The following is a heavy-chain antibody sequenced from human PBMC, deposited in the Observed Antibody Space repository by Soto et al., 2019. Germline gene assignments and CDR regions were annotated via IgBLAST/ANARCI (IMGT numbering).Heavy chain of an antibody. V-gene: IGHV3-48*03. CDR2: ISGSGTTI. D-gene: IGHD3-3*01. J-gene: IGHJ6*02. CDR3: AREVTVFEVIIPTPMDV. Sequence: PGGSLRLSXAASGFTFSGYEMNWVRQAPGKGLEWISYISGSGTTIYYADSVKGRFTISRDNAKKSLYLQMNSLRAEDTAVYYCAREVTVFEVIIPTPMDVWGQGTTVTVSS. CDR1: GFTFSGYE.